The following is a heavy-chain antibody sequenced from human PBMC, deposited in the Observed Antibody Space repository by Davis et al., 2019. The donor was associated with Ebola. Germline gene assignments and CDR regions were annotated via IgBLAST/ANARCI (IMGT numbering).Heavy chain of an antibody. V-gene: IGHV6-1*01. CDR1: GDSVSTAG. D-gene: IGHD1-26*01. CDR3: VRGWGRTGMGV. Sequence: HSQTLSLTCAISGDSVSTAGWNWIRQSPSRGLEWLGRTYYSSSKWYNDYAVSVKSRITINPDTSKNQFSLQLSSVTPEDTAVYYCVRGWGRTGMGVWGQGTTVIVSS. CDR2: TYYSSSKWYN. J-gene: IGHJ6*02.